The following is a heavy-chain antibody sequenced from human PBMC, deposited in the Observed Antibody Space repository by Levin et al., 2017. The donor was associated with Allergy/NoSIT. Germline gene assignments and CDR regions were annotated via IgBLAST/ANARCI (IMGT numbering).Heavy chain of an antibody. J-gene: IGHJ4*02. Sequence: SETLSLICTVSGGSVNSDGYFWAWIRQPPGEGLEWIGSRVYSGGDYYNPSLKSRATISIDPSKNQFSLKLRSVTAADTAVYFCEGGSYDLSRHDYWGQGTLVTVSS. V-gene: IGHV4-39*01. D-gene: IGHD1-26*01. CDR2: RVYSGGD. CDR1: GGSVNSDGYF. CDR3: EGGSYDLSRHDY.